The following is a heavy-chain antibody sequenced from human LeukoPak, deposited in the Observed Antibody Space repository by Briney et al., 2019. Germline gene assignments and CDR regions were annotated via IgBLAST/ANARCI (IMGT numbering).Heavy chain of an antibody. D-gene: IGHD3-9*01. CDR2: ISAYNGNT. Sequence: ASVKVSCKASGYTFTSYGISWVRQAPGQGLEWMGWISAYNGNTNYAQKLQGRVTMTTDTSTSTAYMELRSLRSDDTAVYYCAREVRYYDILTGYYRGYYYYGMDVWGQGTTVTVSS. CDR3: AREVRYYDILTGYYRGYYYYGMDV. V-gene: IGHV1-18*01. J-gene: IGHJ6*02. CDR1: GYTFTSYG.